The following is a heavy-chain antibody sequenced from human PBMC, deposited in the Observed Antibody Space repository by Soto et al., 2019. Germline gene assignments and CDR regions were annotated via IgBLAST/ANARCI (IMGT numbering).Heavy chain of an antibody. D-gene: IGHD3-9*01. CDR3: ARGGCYDILTGSLPPFDY. CDR2: IIPIFSTG. CDR1: GGTFSSYA. J-gene: IGHJ4*02. Sequence: QVQLVQSGAEVKKPGSSVKVSCKASGGTFSSYAISWVRQAPGQGLEWMGGIIPIFSTGNYAQKFQGRVTITADESTSPAYMELSSLRSEDTAVYYCARGGCYDILTGSLPPFDYWGQGTLVTVSS. V-gene: IGHV1-69*12.